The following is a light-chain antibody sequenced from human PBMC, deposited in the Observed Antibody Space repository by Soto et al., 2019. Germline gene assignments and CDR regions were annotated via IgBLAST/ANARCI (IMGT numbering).Light chain of an antibody. J-gene: IGKJ5*01. V-gene: IGKV3-15*01. CDR3: QSYNTARPT. CDR1: QTVNSN. CDR2: GAS. Sequence: EIVMTQSPATLSVSPGERATLSCRASQTVNSNLAWYQQKPGQAPRLLIYGASTRATDIPARFSGSGSGTEFALTISSLQSEDFATYYCQSYNTARPTFGQGTRLGIK.